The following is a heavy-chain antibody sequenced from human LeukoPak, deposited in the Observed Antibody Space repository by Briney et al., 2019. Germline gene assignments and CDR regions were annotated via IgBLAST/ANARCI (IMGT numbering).Heavy chain of an antibody. CDR3: AKHRSGIAASGSNY. V-gene: IGHV3-23*01. D-gene: IGHD6-25*01. CDR2: SVISDSGGGSGGST. CDR1: GFTFTSYA. Sequence: GGSLRLSCAASGFTFTSYAMSWVPQARGKGLEWVSVSVISDSGGGSGGSTYYADSVKGRFTISRDDSNNTLYLQMNNLRVEDTAFYYCAKHRSGIAASGSNYWGQGTLVSVSS. J-gene: IGHJ4*02.